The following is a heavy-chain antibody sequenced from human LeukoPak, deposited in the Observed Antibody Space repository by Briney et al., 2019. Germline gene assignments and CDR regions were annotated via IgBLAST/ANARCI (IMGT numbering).Heavy chain of an antibody. J-gene: IGHJ4*02. CDR1: GFTVSSNY. D-gene: IGHD1-26*01. V-gene: IGHV1-24*01. CDR3: ATDILLSSGHY. Sequence: GGSLRLSCAASGFTVSSNYMSWVRQAPGKGLEWMGGFDPEDGETTYAQKFQGRVTMTEDTSTDTAYMELSSLRSEDTAVYYCATDILLSSGHYWGQGTLVTVSS. CDR2: FDPEDGET.